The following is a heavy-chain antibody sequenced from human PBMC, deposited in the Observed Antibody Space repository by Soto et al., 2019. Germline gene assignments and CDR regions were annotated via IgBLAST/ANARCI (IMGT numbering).Heavy chain of an antibody. D-gene: IGHD1-26*01. J-gene: IGHJ4*02. CDR2: AHHSGRT. V-gene: IGHV4-4*02. CDR3: ARSEATGLDY. CDR1: GGSMTSSNW. Sequence: KSSETLSLTCTVSGGSMTSSNWWNWVRQSPGKGLEWIGEAHHSGRTNYNPSLKSRVTISVDKSKNHFSLKLSSVTAAETAVYYCARSEATGLDYWGQGTLVTVSS.